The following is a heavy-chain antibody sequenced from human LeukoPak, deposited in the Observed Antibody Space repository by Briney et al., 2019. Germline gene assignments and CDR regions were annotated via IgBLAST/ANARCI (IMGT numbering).Heavy chain of an antibody. V-gene: IGHV3-30*02. CDR3: AKDAYCRSTSCYQY. J-gene: IGHJ4*02. D-gene: IGHD2-2*01. Sequence: PGGSLRLSCAASGFTFSSYGMHWVRQAPGKGLEWVAFIRYDGSNKYYADSVKGRFTISRDNSNNTLYLQMNSLRAEDTAVYYCAKDAYCRSTSCYQYWGQGTLVTVSS. CDR1: GFTFSSYG. CDR2: IRYDGSNK.